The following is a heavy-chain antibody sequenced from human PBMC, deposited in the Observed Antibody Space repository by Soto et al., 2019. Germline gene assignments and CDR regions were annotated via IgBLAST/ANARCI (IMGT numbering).Heavy chain of an antibody. CDR3: AKDNYYGSGSYYTAFGWFDP. CDR1: GFTFSSYA. V-gene: IGHV3-23*01. CDR2: ISGSGGST. D-gene: IGHD3-10*01. Sequence: GGSLRLSCAASGFTFSSYAMSWVRQAPGKGLEWVSAISGSGGSTYYADSVKGRFTISRDNSKNTLYLQMNSLRAEDTAVYYCAKDNYYGSGSYYTAFGWFDPWGQGTLVTVSS. J-gene: IGHJ5*02.